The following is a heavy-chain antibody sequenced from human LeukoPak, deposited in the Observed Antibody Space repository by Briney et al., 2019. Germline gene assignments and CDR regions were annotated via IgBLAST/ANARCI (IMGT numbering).Heavy chain of an antibody. CDR1: GITFSSYS. J-gene: IGHJ4*02. Sequence: GGSLRLSCVASGITFSSYSMNWVRQAPGKGLEWVSSISSSSSYIYYADSVKGRFTISRDNAKNSLYLQMNSLRAEDTAVYYCARDSGYDPFDYWGQGTLVTVSS. CDR3: ARDSGYDPFDY. CDR2: ISSSSSYI. D-gene: IGHD5-12*01. V-gene: IGHV3-21*01.